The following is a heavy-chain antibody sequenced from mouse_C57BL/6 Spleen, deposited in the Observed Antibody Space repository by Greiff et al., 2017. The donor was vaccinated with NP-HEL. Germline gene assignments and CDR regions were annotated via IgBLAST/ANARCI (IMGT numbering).Heavy chain of an antibody. D-gene: IGHD2-5*01. J-gene: IGHJ4*01. V-gene: IGHV2-5*01. CDR3: AKNRDYSNPYAMDY. CDR2: IWRGGST. Sequence: VKLVESGPGLVQPSQSLSITCTVSGFSLTSYGVHWVRQSPGKGLEWLGVIWRGGSTDYNAAFMSRLSITKDNSKSQVFFKMNSLQADDTAIYYCAKNRDYSNPYAMDYWGQGTSVTVSS. CDR1: GFSLTSYG.